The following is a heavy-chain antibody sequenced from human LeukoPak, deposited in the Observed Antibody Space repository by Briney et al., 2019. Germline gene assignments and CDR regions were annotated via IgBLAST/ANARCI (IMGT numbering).Heavy chain of an antibody. CDR1: GGSISSSSYY. CDR3: ARHAGVGATLYYYYYYMDV. V-gene: IGHV4-39*01. D-gene: IGHD1-26*01. CDR2: IYYSGST. Sequence: SETLSLTCTASGGSISSSSYYWGWIRQPPGKGLEWIGSIYYSGSTYYNPSLKSRVTISVDTSKNQFSLKLSSVTAADTAVYYCARHAGVGATLYYYYYYMDVWGKGTTVTVSS. J-gene: IGHJ6*03.